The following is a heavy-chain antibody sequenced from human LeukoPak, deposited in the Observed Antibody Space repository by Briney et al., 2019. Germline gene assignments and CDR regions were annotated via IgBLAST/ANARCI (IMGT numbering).Heavy chain of an antibody. CDR1: GFTFSSYG. CDR2: IWYDGSNK. V-gene: IGHV3-33*01. CDR3: AREEEDIVVVPAAQGYYYYGMDV. D-gene: IGHD2-2*01. Sequence: GRSLRLSCAASGFTFSSYGMHWVRQAPGKGLEWVAVIWYDGSNKYYADSVKGRFTISRDNSKNTLYLQMNSLRAEDTAVYYCAREEEDIVVVPAAQGYYYYGMDVWGQGTTVTVSS. J-gene: IGHJ6*02.